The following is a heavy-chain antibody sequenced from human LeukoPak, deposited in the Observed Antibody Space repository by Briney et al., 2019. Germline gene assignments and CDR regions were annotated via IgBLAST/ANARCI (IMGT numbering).Heavy chain of an antibody. V-gene: IGHV4-34*01. CDR2: INHSGST. J-gene: IGHJ6*03. Sequence: SETLSLTCAVYGGSFSGYYWSWIRQPPGKGLEWIGEINHSGSTNYNPSLKSRATISVDTSKNQFSLKLSSVTAADTAVYYCARHSSGYYYYYYYYMDVWGKGTTVTVSS. CDR3: ARHSSGYYYYYYYYMDV. CDR1: GGSFSGYY. D-gene: IGHD3-22*01.